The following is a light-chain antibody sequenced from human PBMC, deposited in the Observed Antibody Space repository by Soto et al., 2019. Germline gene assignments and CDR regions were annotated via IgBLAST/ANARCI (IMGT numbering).Light chain of an antibody. CDR2: NAY. Sequence: EIVLTQSPGTLSVSPGERATLSCRASQSLNSNSLAWYQQKPGQAPRLLIYNAYNGASGIPDRFSGSGSGTDFTLTISRLEPEDFVVYHCQQYDGSPRTFGQGTKVDIK. V-gene: IGKV3-20*01. J-gene: IGKJ1*01. CDR1: QSLNSNS. CDR3: QQYDGSPRT.